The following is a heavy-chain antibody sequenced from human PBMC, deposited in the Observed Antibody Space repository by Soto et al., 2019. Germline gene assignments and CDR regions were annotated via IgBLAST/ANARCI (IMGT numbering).Heavy chain of an antibody. Sequence: SETLSLTCTVSGGSISSSSYYWGWIRQPPGKGLEWIGSIYYSGSTYYNPSLKSRVTISVDTSKNQFSLKLSSVTAADTAVYYCARHEVVYCTNGVCPYYFDYWGQGTLVTVSS. J-gene: IGHJ4*02. CDR1: GGSISSSSYY. CDR2: IYYSGST. V-gene: IGHV4-39*01. D-gene: IGHD2-8*01. CDR3: ARHEVVYCTNGVCPYYFDY.